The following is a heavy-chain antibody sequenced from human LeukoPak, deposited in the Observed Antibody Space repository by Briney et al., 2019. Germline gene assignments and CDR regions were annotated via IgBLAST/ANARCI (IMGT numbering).Heavy chain of an antibody. CDR2: IIPIFGTA. D-gene: IGHD2-2*01. CDR3: ARGPLPIVVVPAAIHNWFDP. Sequence: ASVKVSCKASGGTFSSYAISWVRQAPGQGLEWMGGIIPIFGTANYAQKFQGRVTITADESTSTAYMELSSLRSEDTAVYYCARGPLPIVVVPAAIHNWFDPWGQGTLVTVSS. CDR1: GGTFSSYA. V-gene: IGHV1-69*01. J-gene: IGHJ5*02.